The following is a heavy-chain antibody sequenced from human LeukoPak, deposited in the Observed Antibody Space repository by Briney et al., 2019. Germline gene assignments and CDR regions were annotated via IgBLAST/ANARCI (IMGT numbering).Heavy chain of an antibody. D-gene: IGHD6-13*01. Sequence: PGGSLRLSCAASGFTFSSHAMSWVRQAPGKGLEWVSGISGSGNDYSTYYADSVKGRFTISRDNSKNTLYLQMNSLRAEDTAIYYCAMRKDISWYDYWGQGTLVTVSS. CDR2: ISGSGNDYST. CDR1: GFTFSSHA. J-gene: IGHJ4*02. V-gene: IGHV3-23*01. CDR3: AMRKDISWYDY.